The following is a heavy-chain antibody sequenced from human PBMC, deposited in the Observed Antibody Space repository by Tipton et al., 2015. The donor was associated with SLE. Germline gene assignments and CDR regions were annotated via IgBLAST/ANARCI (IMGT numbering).Heavy chain of an antibody. Sequence: QSGAEVKKPGSSVNISCKASGGTFKNYAISWVRQAPGQGLEWMGGIMPIFGTTNFAQNFQGRVTITTDESTDTVYMELSSLRSDDTAVYYCATSPYCSSTSCYFNWFDPWGQGTPVTISS. J-gene: IGHJ5*02. D-gene: IGHD2-2*01. CDR3: ATSPYCSSTSCYFNWFDP. V-gene: IGHV1-69*05. CDR1: GGTFKNYA. CDR2: IMPIFGTT.